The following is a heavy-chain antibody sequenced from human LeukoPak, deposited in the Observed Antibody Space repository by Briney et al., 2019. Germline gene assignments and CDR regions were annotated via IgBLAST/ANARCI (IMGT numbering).Heavy chain of an antibody. V-gene: IGHV4-59*01. Sequence: SETLSLTCTVSGGSIKNYYWTWIRQPPGKGLEWIGYIYYSGSTSSNPSLKSRVTISVDTSKNQFSLRLKYVTAADTAVYYCARDVPRGTGYMDVWGKGATVTVSS. J-gene: IGHJ6*03. CDR3: ARDVPRGTGYMDV. CDR2: IYYSGST. CDR1: GGSIKNYY. D-gene: IGHD3-10*01.